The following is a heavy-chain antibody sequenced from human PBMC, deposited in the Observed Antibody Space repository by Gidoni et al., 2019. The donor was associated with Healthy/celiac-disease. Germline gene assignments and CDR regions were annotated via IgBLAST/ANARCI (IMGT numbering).Heavy chain of an antibody. CDR3: ARVRSGSVTTPDY. Sequence: QVQLVQSGAEVKKPGASVKGYCKAYGYTFTGYYMHWVRQAPGQGLEWMGWINPNSGGTNYAQKFQGRVTMTRDTSISTAYMELSRLRSDDTAVYYCARVRSGSVTTPDYWGQGTLVTVSS. J-gene: IGHJ4*02. CDR1: GYTFTGYY. V-gene: IGHV1-2*02. CDR2: INPNSGGT. D-gene: IGHD4-17*01.